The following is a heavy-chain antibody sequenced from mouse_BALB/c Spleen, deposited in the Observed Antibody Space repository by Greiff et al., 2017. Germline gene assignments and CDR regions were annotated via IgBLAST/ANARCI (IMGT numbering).Heavy chain of an antibody. V-gene: IGHV5-9-4*01. Sequence: EVHLVESGGGLVKPGGSLKLSCAASGFTFSSYAMSWVRQSPEKRLEWVAEISSGGSYTYYPDTVTGRFTISRDNAKNTLYLEMSSLRSEDTAMYYCARDGNSYFDYWGQGTTLTVSS. D-gene: IGHD2-1*01. CDR2: ISSGGSYT. CDR3: ARDGNSYFDY. J-gene: IGHJ2*01. CDR1: GFTFSSYA.